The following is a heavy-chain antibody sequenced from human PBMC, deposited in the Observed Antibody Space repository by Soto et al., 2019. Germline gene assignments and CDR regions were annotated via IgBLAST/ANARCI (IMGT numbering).Heavy chain of an antibody. CDR2: IIPIFGTA. CDR1: GGTFSSYA. CDR3: AAGDYSKWGWLDP. Sequence: AVKVSCKASGGTFSSYAISWVRQAPGQGLEWMGGIIPIFGTANYAQKFKGRVAITADESTSTAYMELSSLGSEDTAVYYWAAGDYSKWGWLDPWGQGALVTV. D-gene: IGHD4-4*01. V-gene: IGHV1-69*13. J-gene: IGHJ5*02.